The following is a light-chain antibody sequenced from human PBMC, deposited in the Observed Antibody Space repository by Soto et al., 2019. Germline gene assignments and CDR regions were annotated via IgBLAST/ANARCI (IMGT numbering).Light chain of an antibody. CDR2: AAS. CDR1: QSVGSN. Sequence: IVLTQSPVTLSLSPGERATLSCRASQSVGSNLAWYQQKPGQAPRLLIYAASNRATGIPDRFSGSGSGTDFTLTISRLEPEDFAVYYCQQSGSSPPTFGQGTKVDIK. J-gene: IGKJ1*01. V-gene: IGKV3-20*01. CDR3: QQSGSSPPT.